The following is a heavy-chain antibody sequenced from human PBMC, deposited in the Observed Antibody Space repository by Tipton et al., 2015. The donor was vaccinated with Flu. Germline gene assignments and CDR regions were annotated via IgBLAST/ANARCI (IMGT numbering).Heavy chain of an antibody. J-gene: IGHJ4*02. Sequence: QVQLVQSGGGVVQPGKSLRLSCATSGFNFSTYGMHWVRQAPGKGLDWVAVTWYDGTLKYYADSVKGRFTISRDNSKNTLYLQMNNLRAEDTAVYYCARDREKWELLLPGYWGQGALVTVSS. V-gene: IGHV3-33*01. CDR1: GFNFSTYG. D-gene: IGHD1-26*01. CDR2: TWYDGTLK. CDR3: ARDREKWELLLPGY.